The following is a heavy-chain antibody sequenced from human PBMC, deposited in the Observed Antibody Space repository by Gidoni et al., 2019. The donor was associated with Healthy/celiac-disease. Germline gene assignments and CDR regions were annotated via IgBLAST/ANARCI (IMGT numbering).Heavy chain of an antibody. D-gene: IGHD5-12*01. V-gene: IGHV3-21*01. CDR2: ISSSSSYI. J-gene: IGHJ3*02. Sequence: EVQLVESGGGLVKHGGSLRLYCAASGFTFSSYSMNWVRQAPGKGLEWVLSISSSSSYIYYADSVKGRFTISRDNAKNSLYLQMNSLRAEDTAVYYCARDGDGYNGDAFDIWGQGTMVTVSS. CDR3: ARDGDGYNGDAFDI. CDR1: GFTFSSYS.